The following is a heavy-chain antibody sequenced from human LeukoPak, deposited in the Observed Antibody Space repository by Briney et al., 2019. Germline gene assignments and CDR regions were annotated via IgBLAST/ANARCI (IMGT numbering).Heavy chain of an antibody. J-gene: IGHJ4*02. CDR2: IRSEAYGGTT. D-gene: IGHD6-13*01. CDR1: GFTFGDYA. Sequence: GGSLRLSCTASGFTFGDYAMSWFRQAPGKGLEWVGFIRSEAYGGTTEYAASVKGRFTISRDDSKSIAYLQMNSLKTEDTAVYYCTRASTGIAIDYWGQGTLVTVSS. CDR3: TRASTGIAIDY. V-gene: IGHV3-49*03.